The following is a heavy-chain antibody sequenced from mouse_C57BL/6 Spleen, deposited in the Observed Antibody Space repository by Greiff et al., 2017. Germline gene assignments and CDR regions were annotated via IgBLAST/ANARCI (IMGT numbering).Heavy chain of an antibody. CDR2: ISDGGSYT. CDR1: GFTFSSYA. Sequence: EVHLVESGGGLVKPGGSLKLSCAASGFTFSSYAMSWVRQTPEKRLEWVATISDGGSYTYYPDNVKGRFTISRDNAKNNRYLQMSHLKSEDTAMYYCARRYGNYWYFDVWGTGTTVTVSS. CDR3: ARRYGNYWYFDV. J-gene: IGHJ1*03. D-gene: IGHD2-10*02. V-gene: IGHV5-4*01.